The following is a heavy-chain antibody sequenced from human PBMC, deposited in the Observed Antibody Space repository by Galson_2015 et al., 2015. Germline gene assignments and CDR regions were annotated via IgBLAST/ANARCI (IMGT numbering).Heavy chain of an antibody. D-gene: IGHD2-2*01. CDR3: ARVKGPRPAAMPAVSWFDP. V-gene: IGHV3-7*01. Sequence: SLRLSCAASGFTFSSYWMSWVRQAPGKGLEWVANIKQDGSEKYYVDSVKGRFTISRDNAKNSLYLQMNSLRAEDTAVYYCARVKGPRPAAMPAVSWFDPWGQGTLVTVSS. CDR1: GFTFSSYW. CDR2: IKQDGSEK. J-gene: IGHJ5*02.